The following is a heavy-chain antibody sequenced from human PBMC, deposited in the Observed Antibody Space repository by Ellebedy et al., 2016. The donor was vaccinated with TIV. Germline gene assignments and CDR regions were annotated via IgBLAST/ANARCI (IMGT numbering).Heavy chain of an antibody. CDR3: ARDMAPGTPGRGDY. J-gene: IGHJ4*02. D-gene: IGHD1-1*01. CDR1: GYTFTSYG. CDR2: INAYNGDT. V-gene: IGHV1-18*01. Sequence: ASVKVSCXASGYTFTSYGVSWVRQAPGQGLEWMGWINAYNGDTRYPQKFQGRVTTTTDTSTSTAYLELRSLRSDDTAVYYCARDMAPGTPGRGDYWGQGTLVTVSS.